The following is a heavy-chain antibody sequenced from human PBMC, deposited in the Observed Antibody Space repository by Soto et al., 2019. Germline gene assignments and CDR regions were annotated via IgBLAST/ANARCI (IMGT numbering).Heavy chain of an antibody. D-gene: IGHD1-1*01. CDR1: GYTLAGRP. V-gene: IGHV1-46*01. Sequence: GASVKVSCKASGYTLAGRPVHWVRQAHGHELEWLGTIHPGTGGTSPGQKVQGRVSMTSDTSNSTVYLELRSLRYEDTAFYYCAPDTTNGSPWFDPRGQGTLVTVSS. CDR3: APDTTNGSPWFDP. CDR2: IHPGTGGT. J-gene: IGHJ5*02.